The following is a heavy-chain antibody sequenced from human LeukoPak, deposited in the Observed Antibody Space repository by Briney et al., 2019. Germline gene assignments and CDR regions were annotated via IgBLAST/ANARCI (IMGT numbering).Heavy chain of an antibody. CDR3: ARGYNYGFPDY. J-gene: IGHJ4*02. CDR2: IKQDGSEK. D-gene: IGHD5-18*01. CDR1: GFTFSSYW. V-gene: IGHV3-7*04. Sequence: GGSLRLSCAASGFTFSSYWMTWVRQAPGKGLEWVTNIKQDGSEKYYVDSVKGRFTVSRDNAKNSLYLQMNSLRAEDTAVYYCARGYNYGFPDYWGQGTLVTVSS.